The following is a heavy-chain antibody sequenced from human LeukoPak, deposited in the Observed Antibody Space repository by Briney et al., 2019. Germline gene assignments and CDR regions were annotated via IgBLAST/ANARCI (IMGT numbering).Heavy chain of an antibody. CDR2: INHSGST. CDR1: GGSFSGYY. Sequence: PSETLSHTCAVYGGSFSGYYWSWIRQPPGKGLEWIGEINHSGSTNYNPSLKSRVTISVDTSKNQFSLKLSSVTAADTAVYYCARRARGVMLRLWNWVYFDYWGQGTLVTVSS. V-gene: IGHV4-34*01. CDR3: ARRARGVMLRLWNWVYFDY. D-gene: IGHD3-10*01. J-gene: IGHJ4*02.